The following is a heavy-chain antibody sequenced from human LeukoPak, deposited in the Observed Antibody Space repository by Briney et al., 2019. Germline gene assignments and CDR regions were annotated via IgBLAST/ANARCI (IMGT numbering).Heavy chain of an antibody. CDR1: GESFSGYY. J-gene: IGHJ4*02. CDR3: ARDNYDTSFDY. D-gene: IGHD3-22*01. CDR2: IHHNGSP. Sequence: PSETLSLTCAVNGESFSGYYWSWIRQAPGKGLEWIGEIHHNGSPEVNQSGNRNYNPSLESRVTISVDTSKNQFSLRLTSVTAADTAVYYCARDNYDTSFDYWSQGILVTVSS. V-gene: IGHV4-34*01.